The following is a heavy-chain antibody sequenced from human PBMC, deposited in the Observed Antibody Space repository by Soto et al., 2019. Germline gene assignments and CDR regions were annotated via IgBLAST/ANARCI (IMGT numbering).Heavy chain of an antibody. CDR3: ASGYYDILAGSEGMDV. D-gene: IGHD3-9*01. V-gene: IGHV1-69*12. CDR1: GGTFSSYA. Sequence: QVQLVQSGAEVKKPGSSVKVSCKASGGTFSSYAIGWVRQAPGQGLEWMGGIIPIFGTANYAQKFQGRVTITADESTSTADMELSSLRSEDTAVYYCASGYYDILAGSEGMDVWGQGSTVTVSS. J-gene: IGHJ6*02. CDR2: IIPIFGTA.